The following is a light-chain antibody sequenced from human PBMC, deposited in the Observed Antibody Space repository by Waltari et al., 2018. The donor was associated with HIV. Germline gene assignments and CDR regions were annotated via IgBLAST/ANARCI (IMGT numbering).Light chain of an antibody. Sequence: TXXVWHQLQPGQAPRLLIXXXXXXXXGIPARXSASGSGTDFTLTISSLEPEDFAVYFCQQRTKWPTFGGGTKVEIK. CDR2: XXX. CDR3: QQRTKWPT. J-gene: IGKJ4*01. CDR1: TX. V-gene: IGKV3-11*01.